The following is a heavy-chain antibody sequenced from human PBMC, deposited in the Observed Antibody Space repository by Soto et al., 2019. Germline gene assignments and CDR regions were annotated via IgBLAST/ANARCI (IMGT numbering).Heavy chain of an antibody. CDR3: ARAPNYGNYYFDY. CDR1: GGTFSSYA. J-gene: IGHJ4*02. Sequence: VKVSCKASGGTFSSYAISWVLQSPGQGLEWMGGIIPIFGTANYAQKLQGRVTITADESTSTAYMELSSLRYEDTAVYYCARAPNYGNYYFDYWGQGTLVTVSS. CDR2: IIPIFGTA. V-gene: IGHV1-69*13. D-gene: IGHD1-7*01.